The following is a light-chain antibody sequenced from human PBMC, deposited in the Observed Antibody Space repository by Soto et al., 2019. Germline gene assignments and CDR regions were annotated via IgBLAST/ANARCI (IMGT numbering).Light chain of an antibody. CDR2: AAY. V-gene: IGKV1-17*01. CDR3: LQHNTDPPT. CDR1: QGVKHD. Sequence: DIQMTQSPSSLSASVGDRVTITCRASQGVKHDLAWYQQKPGKAPNRLIYAAYSLQSGVPSRFSGGGSTTEFTLTITSLQPEDFATYYCLQHNTDPPTFGQGTRVEI. J-gene: IGKJ1*01.